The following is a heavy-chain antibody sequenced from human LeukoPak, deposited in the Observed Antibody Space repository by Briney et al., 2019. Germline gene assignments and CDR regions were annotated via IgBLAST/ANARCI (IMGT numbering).Heavy chain of an antibody. J-gene: IGHJ6*03. Sequence: PSETLSLTCAVYGGSFSGYYWSWIRQPPGKGLEWIGEINHSGSTNYNPSLKSRVTISVDTSKNQFSLKLSSVTAADTAVYYCARRPSYIVVVPGTKLVYYYYYYMDVWGKGTTVTVSS. CDR1: GGSFSGYY. CDR2: INHSGST. D-gene: IGHD2-2*01. V-gene: IGHV4-34*01. CDR3: ARRPSYIVVVPGTKLVYYYYYYMDV.